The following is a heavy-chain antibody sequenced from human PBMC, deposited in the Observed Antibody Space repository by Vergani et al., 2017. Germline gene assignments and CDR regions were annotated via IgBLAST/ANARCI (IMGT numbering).Heavy chain of an antibody. Sequence: EVELVQSGPEMRKPGESLKISCKGSEYSFGNYWIGWVRQMPGKGLEWMGIIYPAGSDTRYSPSFQGQVTISADKSNSTSFLQWDSLNASDTALYYCARHTTYTDSWGQGTLVTVSS. J-gene: IGHJ4*02. CDR3: ARHTTYTDS. CDR2: IYPAGSDT. D-gene: IGHD1-1*01. CDR1: EYSFGNYW. V-gene: IGHV5-51*01.